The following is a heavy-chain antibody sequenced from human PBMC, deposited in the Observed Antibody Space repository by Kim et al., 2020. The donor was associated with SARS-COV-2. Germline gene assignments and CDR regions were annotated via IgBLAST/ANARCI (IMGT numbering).Heavy chain of an antibody. V-gene: IGHV4-31*03. D-gene: IGHD6-13*01. CDR2: IYYSGST. J-gene: IGHJ6*02. Sequence: SETLSLTCTVSGGSISSGGYYWSWIRQHPGKGLEWIGYIYYSGSTYYNPSLKSRVTISVDTSKNQFSLKLSSVTAADTAVYYCARDQRGSSSWEYYYGMDVWGQGTTVTVSS. CDR3: ARDQRGSSSWEYYYGMDV. CDR1: GGSISSGGYY.